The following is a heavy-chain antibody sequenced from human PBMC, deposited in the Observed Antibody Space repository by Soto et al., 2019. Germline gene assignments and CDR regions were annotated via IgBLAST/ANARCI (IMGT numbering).Heavy chain of an antibody. CDR2: IYWDDDK. CDR1: GFSLSTSGVG. J-gene: IGHJ4*02. D-gene: IGHD7-27*01. CDR3: ARPSRLNWGVGY. Sequence: QITLKESGPTLVKPTQTLTLTCTFSGFSLSTSGVGVGWIRQPPGKALEWLALIYWDDDKRYSPSLKSRLTTTKDPSKTHVVLTMTNIDPVDTATYYCARPSRLNWGVGYWGQGTLVTVSS. V-gene: IGHV2-5*02.